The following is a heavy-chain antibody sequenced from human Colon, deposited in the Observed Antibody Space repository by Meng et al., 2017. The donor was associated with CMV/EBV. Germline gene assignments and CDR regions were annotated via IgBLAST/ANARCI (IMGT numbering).Heavy chain of an antibody. V-gene: IGHV3-9*01. CDR1: GFIFNDFA. CDR3: AKGRTDGGTYSFFDY. Sequence: SLKISCAASGFIFNDFAMHWVRQAPGKGLEWVATVNWNSGAIHHSGSVKGRFTIPRDNAKTTLYLQVNSLRADDTAVYYCAKGRTDGGTYSFFDYWGQGTLVTVSS. CDR2: VNWNSGAI. J-gene: IGHJ4*02. D-gene: IGHD1-26*01.